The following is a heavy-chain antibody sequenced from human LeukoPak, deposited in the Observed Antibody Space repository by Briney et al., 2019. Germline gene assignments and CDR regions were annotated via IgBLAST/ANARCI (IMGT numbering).Heavy chain of an antibody. Sequence: GGSLRLSCAASGFTFSSYWMNWVRQAPGKGLVWVSRIASDGSSTTYADSVKGRFSISRDNAKNTLYLQMNSLRVEDTAVYYCARDRSTANGHCAGDNCYAEPGRGQGTLVTVSS. D-gene: IGHD2-21*02. CDR1: GFTFSSYW. CDR2: IASDGSST. V-gene: IGHV3-74*01. CDR3: ARDRSTANGHCAGDNCYAEPG. J-gene: IGHJ4*02.